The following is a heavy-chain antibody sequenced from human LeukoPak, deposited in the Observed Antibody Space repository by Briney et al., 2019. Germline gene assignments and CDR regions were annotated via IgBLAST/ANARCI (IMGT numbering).Heavy chain of an antibody. CDR1: GGSFSGYY. D-gene: IGHD2-15*01. J-gene: IGHJ1*01. CDR2: INHSGGT. CDR3: ARPRGVVRFQKYFQH. V-gene: IGHV4-34*01. Sequence: SETLSLTCAVYGGSFSGYYWSWIRQPPGKGLEWIGEINHSGGTNYNPSLKSRVTISVDTSKNQFSLKLSSVTAADTAVYYCARPRGVVRFQKYFQHWGQGTLVTVSS.